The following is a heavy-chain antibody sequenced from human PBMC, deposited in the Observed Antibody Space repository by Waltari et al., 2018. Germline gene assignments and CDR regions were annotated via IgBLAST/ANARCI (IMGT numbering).Heavy chain of an antibody. CDR2: ISHDGRTI. D-gene: IGHD3-3*02. Sequence: EEQLLESGGGSVQPGGSLRLPCAASDFTFSNTPMSSVRQAPGKGLECVSVISHDGRTIYSADSVRDRFTISRDNSRNTLYLEMNSLRAEDTAVYYCARDWRRSLEFFDWLLFALDFWGQGTLVAVSS. J-gene: IGHJ4*02. CDR3: ARDWRRSLEFFDWLLFALDF. V-gene: IGHV3-23*01. CDR1: DFTFSNTP.